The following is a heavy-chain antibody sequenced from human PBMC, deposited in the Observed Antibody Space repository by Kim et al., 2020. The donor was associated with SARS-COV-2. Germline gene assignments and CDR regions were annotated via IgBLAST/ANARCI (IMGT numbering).Heavy chain of an antibody. Sequence: GGSLRLSCAASGFTFSSYAMSWVRQAPGKGLEWVSAISGSGGSTYYADSVKGRFTISRDNSKNTLYLQMNSLRAEDTAVYYCAKDRRYYGSVENDAFDIWGQGTMVTVSS. V-gene: IGHV3-23*01. CDR3: AKDRRYYGSVENDAFDI. J-gene: IGHJ3*02. D-gene: IGHD3-10*01. CDR2: ISGSGGST. CDR1: GFTFSSYA.